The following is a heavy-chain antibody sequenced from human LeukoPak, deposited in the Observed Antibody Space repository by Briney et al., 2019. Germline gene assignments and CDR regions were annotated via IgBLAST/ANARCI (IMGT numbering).Heavy chain of an antibody. CDR1: GGSISSSSHY. J-gene: IGHJ4*02. CDR2: MYYRGST. Sequence: SETLSLTCAVSGGSISSSSHYWGWIRQPPGKGLEWIGSMYYRGSTYHNPSLKSRVTISVDTSKNQFSLKLSSVTAADTAVYYCARGTDSSGWNFDYWGQGTLVTVSS. D-gene: IGHD6-19*01. CDR3: ARGTDSSGWNFDY. V-gene: IGHV4-39*07.